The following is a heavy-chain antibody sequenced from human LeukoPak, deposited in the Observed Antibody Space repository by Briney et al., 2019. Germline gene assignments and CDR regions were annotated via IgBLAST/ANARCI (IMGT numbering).Heavy chain of an antibody. CDR3: ARRAGAYTHPYDY. CDR2: IYSDNT. CDR1: GFTVSSNS. V-gene: IGHV3-53*01. J-gene: IGHJ4*02. D-gene: IGHD3-16*01. Sequence: GGSLRLSCTVSGFTVSSNSMSWVRQAPGKGLEWVSFIYSDNTHYSDSVKGRFTISRDNSKNTLYLQMNSLRAEDTAVYYCARRAGAYTHPYDYWGQGTLVTVS.